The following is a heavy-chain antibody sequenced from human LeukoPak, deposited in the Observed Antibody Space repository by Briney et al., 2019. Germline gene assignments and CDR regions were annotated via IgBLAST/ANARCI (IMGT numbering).Heavy chain of an antibody. V-gene: IGHV1-46*01. D-gene: IGHD3-22*01. Sequence: GSVKVSCKASGYTFTSYYMHWVRQAPGQGLEWMGIINPSGGSTSYAQKFQGRVTMTRDTSTSTVYMELSSLRSEDTAVYYCARTYYYDSSGYYSLDYWGQGTLVTVSS. CDR1: GYTFTSYY. CDR2: INPSGGST. J-gene: IGHJ4*02. CDR3: ARTYYYDSSGYYSLDY.